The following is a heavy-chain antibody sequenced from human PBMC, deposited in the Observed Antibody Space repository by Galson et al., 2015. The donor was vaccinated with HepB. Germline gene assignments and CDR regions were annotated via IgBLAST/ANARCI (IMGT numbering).Heavy chain of an antibody. CDR3: AREDDYSSGWQPRPSSFDI. J-gene: IGHJ3*02. V-gene: IGHV3-33*01. CDR1: GFTFSSYG. D-gene: IGHD6-19*01. CDR2: IWYDGSNK. Sequence: SLRLSCAASGFTFSSYGMHWVRQVPGKGLEWVAVIWYDGSNKYYADSVKGRFTISRDNSKNTLYLQMNRLRAEDTAVYYCAREDDYSSGWQPRPSSFDIWGQGTMVTVSS.